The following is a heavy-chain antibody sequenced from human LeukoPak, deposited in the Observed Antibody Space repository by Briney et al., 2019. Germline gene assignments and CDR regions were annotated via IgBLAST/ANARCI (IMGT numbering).Heavy chain of an antibody. CDR2: IRGSDDRT. V-gene: IGHV3-23*01. J-gene: IGHJ4*02. CDR1: GFTFHTYA. D-gene: IGHD2-2*01. Sequence: GGSLRLSCAVSGFTFHTYAMSWVRQAPGKGLEWVSNIRGSDDRTYYADSVKGRFTISRDNSKNTLSLQMNSLRAEDTAVYYCSRFRYCSSSSCQRFDHWGQGTLVTVSS. CDR3: SRFRYCSSSSCQRFDH.